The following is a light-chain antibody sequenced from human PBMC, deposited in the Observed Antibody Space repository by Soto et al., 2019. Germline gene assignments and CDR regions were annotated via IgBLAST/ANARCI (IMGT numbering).Light chain of an antibody. CDR2: GAS. J-gene: IGKJ1*01. V-gene: IGKV3-20*01. CDR1: QSVSSSY. Sequence: EIVMTHSPPTLSLSPWERATLSCRASQSVSSSYLAWYQQKPGQSPRLLIYGASSRATGIPDRFSGSGSGTDFTLTISRLEPEDFAVYYCQLRRTFGQGTKVDIK. CDR3: QLRRT.